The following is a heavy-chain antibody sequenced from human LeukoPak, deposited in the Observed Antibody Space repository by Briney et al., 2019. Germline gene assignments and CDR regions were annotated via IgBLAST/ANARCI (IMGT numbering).Heavy chain of an antibody. D-gene: IGHD1-26*01. Sequence: GGSLRLSCAASGFTFSNYGMHWVRQAPGKGLEWVAFVRYDGSNKYYADSVKGRCTISRDNSKNTLYLQMNSLRAEDTAVYYCAKAFEGEWELLPSFDYWGQGTLVTVSS. J-gene: IGHJ4*02. V-gene: IGHV3-30*02. CDR2: VRYDGSNK. CDR1: GFTFSNYG. CDR3: AKAFEGEWELLPSFDY.